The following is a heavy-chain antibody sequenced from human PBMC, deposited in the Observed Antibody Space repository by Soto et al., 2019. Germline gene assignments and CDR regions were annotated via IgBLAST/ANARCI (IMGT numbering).Heavy chain of an antibody. V-gene: IGHV3-33*01. J-gene: IGHJ4*02. Sequence: GGSLRLSCAASGFTFSSYGMHWVRQAPGKGLEWVAVIWYDGSNKYYADSVKGRFTISRDNSKNTLYLQMNSLRAEDTAVYYCARDASLGYCSGGSCYSLDWRSPDYWGQGTLVTVSS. CDR1: GFTFSSYG. CDR3: ARDASLGYCSGGSCYSLDWRSPDY. D-gene: IGHD2-15*01. CDR2: IWYDGSNK.